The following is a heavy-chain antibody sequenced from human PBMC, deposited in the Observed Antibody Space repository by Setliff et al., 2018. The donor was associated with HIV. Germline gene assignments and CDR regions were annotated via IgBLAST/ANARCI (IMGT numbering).Heavy chain of an antibody. Sequence: SCAASGFTFSSYNMNWVRQAPGKGLEWVALSSGIGGYTYYAESVKGRFTVSRDSSKNMLYLQMNSLRAEDTAVYYCAKGVFDQWGQGTPVTVSS. CDR3: AKGVFDQ. J-gene: IGHJ5*02. CDR2: SSGIGGYT. CDR1: GFTFSSYN. V-gene: IGHV3-23*01.